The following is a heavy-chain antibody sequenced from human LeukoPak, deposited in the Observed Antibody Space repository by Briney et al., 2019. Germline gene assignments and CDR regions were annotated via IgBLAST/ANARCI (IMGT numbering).Heavy chain of an antibody. CDR1: GLTFSSTA. CDR3: ATHLAYCGGGSCSFFDY. V-gene: IGHV3-23*01. CDR2: ISASGGDT. J-gene: IGHJ4*02. Sequence: QPGGSLRLSCAASGLTFSSTAMSWVRQTPGKGLEWVSAISASGGDTFYADSVKGRFTISRDNSKNMLCLQMNSLRGDDTAVYYCATHLAYCGGGSCSFFDYWGQGALVTVSS. D-gene: IGHD2-15*01.